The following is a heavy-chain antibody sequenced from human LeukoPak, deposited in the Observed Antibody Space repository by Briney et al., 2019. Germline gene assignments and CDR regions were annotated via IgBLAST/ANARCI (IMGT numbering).Heavy chain of an antibody. V-gene: IGHV4-34*01. CDR1: GGSFSGYY. CDR2: INDSGST. D-gene: IGHD3-10*01. J-gene: IGHJ4*02. CDR3: ARLTRVLLWFGELLSNFDY. Sequence: SETLSLTCAVYGGSFSGYYWSWIRQPPGKGLEWIGEINDSGSTNYNPSLKSRVTISVDTSKNQFSLKLSSVTAADTAVYYCARLTRVLLWFGELLSNFDYWGQGTLVTVSS.